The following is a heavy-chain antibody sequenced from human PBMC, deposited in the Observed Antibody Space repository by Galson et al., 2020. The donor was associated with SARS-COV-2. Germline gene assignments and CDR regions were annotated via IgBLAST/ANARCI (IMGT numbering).Heavy chain of an antibody. CDR1: GFTFSNYG. V-gene: IGHV3-30*03. CDR3: VRDSDPQAVVAAYFFDY. Sequence: GGSLRLSCVGSGFTFSNYGIHWVRQAPGKGLEWVAVISYDGSDHFYADSVEGRFTVSRDNSKNTIYLQLTSLTVEDTAVYYCVRDSDPQAVVAAYFFDYWGQGTQVTVSS. J-gene: IGHJ4*02. D-gene: IGHD6-19*01. CDR2: ISYDGSDH.